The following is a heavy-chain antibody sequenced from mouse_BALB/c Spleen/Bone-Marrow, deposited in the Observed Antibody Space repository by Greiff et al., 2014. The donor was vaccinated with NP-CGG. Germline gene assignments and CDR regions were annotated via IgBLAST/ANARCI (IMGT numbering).Heavy chain of an antibody. CDR1: DFNIKDTY. D-gene: IGHD1-1*01. J-gene: IGHJ4*01. Sequence: EVKLVESGAELVKPGASVKLSCTASDFNIKDTYMHWVKQRPEQGLEWIGRIDPANGNTKYDPKFQGKATITADTSSNTAYLQLSSLTSENTAVYYCARSRDYGSSYYAMDYWGQGTSVTVSS. CDR2: IDPANGNT. CDR3: ARSRDYGSSYYAMDY. V-gene: IGHV14-3*02.